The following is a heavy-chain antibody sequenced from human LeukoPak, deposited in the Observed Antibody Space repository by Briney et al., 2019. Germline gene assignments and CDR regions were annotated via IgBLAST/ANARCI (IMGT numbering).Heavy chain of an antibody. J-gene: IGHJ4*02. CDR1: GFTFSSFW. D-gene: IGHD4-17*01. Sequence: PGGSLRLSCAASGFTFSSFWMNWVRQAPGEGLEWVANLEGDGSETYYVDSVKGRFTISRDNAKNSLFLQMNSLRAEDTAVYYCARGHYGDQPQWGQGTLVTVSS. CDR3: ARGHYGDQPQ. CDR2: LEGDGSET. V-gene: IGHV3-7*01.